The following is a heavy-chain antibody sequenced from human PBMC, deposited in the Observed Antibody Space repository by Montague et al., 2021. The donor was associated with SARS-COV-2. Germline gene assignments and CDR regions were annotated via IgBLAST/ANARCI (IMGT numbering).Heavy chain of an antibody. Sequence: CAISGDSVSSYTVPWNWFRQSPSRGLEWLGRTYYRSNWYNDYAVSMRSRVTINPDTSKNHFSLHVNSVTPEDTAVDYCARGPEYSMDYWGQGLLVTVSS. V-gene: IGHV6-1*01. CDR3: ARGPEYSMDY. D-gene: IGHD6-6*01. CDR2: TYYRSNWYN. CDR1: GDSVSSYTVP. J-gene: IGHJ4*02.